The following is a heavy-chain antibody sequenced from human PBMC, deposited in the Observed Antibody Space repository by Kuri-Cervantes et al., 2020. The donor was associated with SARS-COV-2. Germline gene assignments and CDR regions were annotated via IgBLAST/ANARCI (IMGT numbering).Heavy chain of an antibody. CDR2: ISGSGGST. CDR1: GFTFDDYA. V-gene: IGHV3-23*01. CDR3: AKDRVWDYGDYHFDY. Sequence: GGSLRLSCAASGFTFDDYAMSWVRQAPGKGLEWVSAISGSGGSTYYADSVKGRFTTSRDNSKNTLYLQMNSLRAEDTAVYYCAKDRVWDYGDYHFDYWGQGTLVTVSS. D-gene: IGHD4-17*01. J-gene: IGHJ4*02.